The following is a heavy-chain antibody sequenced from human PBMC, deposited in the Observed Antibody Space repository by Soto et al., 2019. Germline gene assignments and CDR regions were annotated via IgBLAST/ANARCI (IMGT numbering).Heavy chain of an antibody. J-gene: IGHJ6*02. CDR2: INSDASST. CDR3: ARGVRSGSYPYYYAMDV. V-gene: IGHV3-74*01. Sequence: EVQLVESGGGLVQPGGSLRLSCAASGFTFNIYWMHWVRQAPGKGLVWFSRINSDASSTNYADSVKGRFTISRDNAKNTLYLQMNSLRVEDTAVYYCARGVRSGSYPYYYAMDVWGQGTTVTVSS. D-gene: IGHD1-26*01. CDR1: GFTFNIYW.